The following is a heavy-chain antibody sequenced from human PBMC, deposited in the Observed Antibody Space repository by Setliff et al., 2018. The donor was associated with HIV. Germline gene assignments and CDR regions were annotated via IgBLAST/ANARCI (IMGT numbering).Heavy chain of an antibody. CDR3: ARRDFYGSGSYYSPFDY. D-gene: IGHD3-10*01. Sequence: PSETLSLTCTASGGSISSSYWSWIRQPPGKGLEWIGYIYYSGSTNYNPSLKSRVTISVDTPKNQFSLKLSSVTAADTAVYYCARRDFYGSGSYYSPFDYWGQGTLVTVSS. CDR1: GGSISSSY. CDR2: IYYSGST. V-gene: IGHV4-59*08. J-gene: IGHJ4*02.